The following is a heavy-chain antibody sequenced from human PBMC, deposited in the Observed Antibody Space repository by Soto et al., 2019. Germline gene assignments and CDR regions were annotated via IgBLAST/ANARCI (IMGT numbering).Heavy chain of an antibody. D-gene: IGHD2-21*02. Sequence: QVQLVQSGAEVKKPGASVKVSCKASGYTFTGYYMHWVRQAPGQGLEWMGWINPNSGGTNYAQKFQGWVTMTRDPSISTAYMELSRLRSEDTAVYFCARGGVYCGGDCYSDTGWFDPWGQGTLVTVSS. CDR1: GYTFTGYY. J-gene: IGHJ5*02. CDR2: INPNSGGT. V-gene: IGHV1-2*04. CDR3: ARGGVYCGGDCYSDTGWFDP.